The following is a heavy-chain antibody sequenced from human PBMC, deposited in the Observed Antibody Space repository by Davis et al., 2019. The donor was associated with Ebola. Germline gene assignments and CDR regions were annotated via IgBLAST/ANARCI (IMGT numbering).Heavy chain of an antibody. Sequence: GSLRLSCAVYGGSFSGYYWSWIRQPPGKGLEWIGEINHSGSTNYNPSLKSRVTISVDTSKNQFSLKLSSVTAADTAVYYCARAGIVVVPAAIRGGIFDYWGQGTLVTVSS. CDR1: GGSFSGYY. CDR3: ARAGIVVVPAAIRGGIFDY. CDR2: INHSGST. D-gene: IGHD2-2*02. J-gene: IGHJ4*02. V-gene: IGHV4-34*01.